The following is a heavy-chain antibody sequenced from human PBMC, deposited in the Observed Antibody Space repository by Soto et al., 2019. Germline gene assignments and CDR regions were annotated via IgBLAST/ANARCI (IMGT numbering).Heavy chain of an antibody. Sequence: GGSLRLSCAASGFTFSSYWMSWVRQAPGKGLEWVANIKQDGSEKYYVDSVKGRFTISRDNAKNSLYLQMNSLRAEDTAVYYCARDPYGDYETTFDYWGQGTLVTVSS. V-gene: IGHV3-7*01. CDR3: ARDPYGDYETTFDY. CDR2: IKQDGSEK. J-gene: IGHJ4*02. CDR1: GFTFSSYW. D-gene: IGHD4-17*01.